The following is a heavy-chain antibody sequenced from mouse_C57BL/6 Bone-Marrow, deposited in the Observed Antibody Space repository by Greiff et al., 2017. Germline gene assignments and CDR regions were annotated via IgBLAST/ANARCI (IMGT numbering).Heavy chain of an antibody. J-gene: IGHJ2*01. CDR1: GYAFTNYL. CDR3: ARCGSSDFDY. D-gene: IGHD1-1*01. V-gene: IGHV1-54*01. Sequence: QVQLQQSGAELVRPGTSVKVSCKASGYAFTNYLIEWVKQRPGQGLEWIGVINPGSGGTNYNEKFKGKATLTADKSSSTAYMPLSSLTSEDSAVYFCARCGSSDFDYWGQGTTLTVSS. CDR2: INPGSGGT.